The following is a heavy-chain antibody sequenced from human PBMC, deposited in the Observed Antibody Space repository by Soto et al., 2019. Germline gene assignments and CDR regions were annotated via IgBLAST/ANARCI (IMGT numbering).Heavy chain of an antibody. CDR2: TRNKGHSYTT. V-gene: IGHV3-72*01. Sequence: EVQLVESGGGLVQPGGSLRLSCAASGFAFSDYYMDWVRQAPGKGLEWVGRTRNKGHSYTTEYAASVKGRFTVSRDDSKNSLYLQMNSLKTEDTAVYYCARATTVTDYWGQGTLVTVSS. D-gene: IGHD4-17*01. J-gene: IGHJ4*02. CDR1: GFAFSDYY. CDR3: ARATTVTDY.